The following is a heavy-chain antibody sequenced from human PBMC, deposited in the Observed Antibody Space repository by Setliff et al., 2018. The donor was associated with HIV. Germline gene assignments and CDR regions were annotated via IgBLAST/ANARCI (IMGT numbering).Heavy chain of an antibody. CDR1: GGSISSYY. Sequence: PSETLSLTCTVSGGSISSYYWSWIRQPPGKGLEWIGYIYYSGSTNYNPSLKRRVTISVDTSKNQISLKLRSVTAADTAVYYCARGWLQFGWFDPWGQGTLVTVSS. V-gene: IGHV4-59*01. D-gene: IGHD5-12*01. CDR2: IYYSGST. CDR3: ARGWLQFGWFDP. J-gene: IGHJ5*02.